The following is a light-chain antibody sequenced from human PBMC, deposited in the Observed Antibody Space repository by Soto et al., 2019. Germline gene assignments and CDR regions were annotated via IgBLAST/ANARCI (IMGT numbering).Light chain of an antibody. CDR1: QDIRND. CDR3: LQAYNYPST. V-gene: IGKV1-6*01. CDR2: AAS. Sequence: AIQMTQSPSSLSASVGDRVTITCRASQDIRNDLGWYQQKPGQAPNLLIFAASTLQIGVPSRFSGSGSGTYFTLTISSLQPEDFATYYGLQAYNYPSTFGPGTTVDIK. J-gene: IGKJ3*01.